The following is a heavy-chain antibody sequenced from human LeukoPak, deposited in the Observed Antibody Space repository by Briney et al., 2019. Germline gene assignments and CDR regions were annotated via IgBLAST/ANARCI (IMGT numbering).Heavy chain of an antibody. Sequence: GESLKISCKASGYSFTRYWIGWVRQMLGKGLEWMGIIYPGDSDTRYSPSFQGQVTISADRSIGTAYLQWSSLKASNTAMYFCARRYDSSGYYYDYWGQGTLVTVSP. V-gene: IGHV5-51*01. CDR1: GYSFTRYW. CDR3: ARRYDSSGYYYDY. CDR2: IYPGDSDT. J-gene: IGHJ4*02. D-gene: IGHD3-22*01.